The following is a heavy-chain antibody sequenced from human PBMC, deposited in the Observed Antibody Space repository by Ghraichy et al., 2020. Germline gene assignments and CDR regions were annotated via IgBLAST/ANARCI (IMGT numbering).Heavy chain of an antibody. Sequence: GGSLRLSCAASGFTFSSYAMSWVRQAPGKGLEWVSAISGSGGSTYYADSVKGRFTISRDNSKNTLYLQMNSLRAEDTAVYYCAKDTDSSGYYSSDYWGQGTLVTVSS. CDR2: ISGSGGST. CDR1: GFTFSSYA. J-gene: IGHJ4*02. CDR3: AKDTDSSGYYSSDY. D-gene: IGHD3-22*01. V-gene: IGHV3-23*01.